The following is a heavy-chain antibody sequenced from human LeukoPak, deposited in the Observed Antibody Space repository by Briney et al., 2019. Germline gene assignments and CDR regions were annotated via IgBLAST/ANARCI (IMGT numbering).Heavy chain of an antibody. Sequence: GGSLRLSCAVSGLRFSDQYMIWIRQTPGKGLEWVSFISGSGANTFYAHSMKGRFTISKENTKNSLFLQINSLRAEDTAIYYCATLHFYAMGVWGQGTTVTVSS. CDR2: ISGSGANT. CDR1: GLRFSDQY. V-gene: IGHV3-11*01. J-gene: IGHJ6*02. CDR3: ATLHFYAMGV.